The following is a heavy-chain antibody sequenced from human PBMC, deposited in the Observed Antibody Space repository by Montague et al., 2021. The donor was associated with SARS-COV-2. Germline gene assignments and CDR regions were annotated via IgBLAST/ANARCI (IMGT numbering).Heavy chain of an antibody. J-gene: IGHJ6*02. CDR3: ARDRERYDASDYSGVYYYYGMDV. CDR2: IYTSGSA. CDR1: GGSISSGSYY. D-gene: IGHD3-22*01. Sequence: TVSLTRTVSGGSISSGSYYWTWIREPAGKGLEWIGRIYTSGSANYNASLKSRVTISLDTSKNQFSLKLSSVTAADTDVYYCARDRERYDASDYSGVYYYYGMDVWGQGTTVTVS. V-gene: IGHV4-61*02.